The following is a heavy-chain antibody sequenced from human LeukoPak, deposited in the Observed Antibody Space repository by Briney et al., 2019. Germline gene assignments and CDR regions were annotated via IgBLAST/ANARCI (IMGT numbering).Heavy chain of an antibody. J-gene: IGHJ4*02. D-gene: IGHD3-22*01. CDR1: GYTFSSYS. CDR3: AREFYYESSAYGFEY. Sequence: ASVKVSCKASGYTFSSYSMHWVLQAPGQGLEWMGIINPSGGSTSYAQKFKGRVTKTRDTSTSTVYMELSSLRSEDTAVYYCAREFYYESSAYGFEYWGQGTLVTVSS. CDR2: INPSGGST. V-gene: IGHV1-46*01.